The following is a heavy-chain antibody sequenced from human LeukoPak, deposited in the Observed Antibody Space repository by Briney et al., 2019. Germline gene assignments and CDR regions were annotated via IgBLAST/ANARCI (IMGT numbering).Heavy chain of an antibody. CDR3: AKDTSHWSSFDY. CDR2: ISWNSGSI. CDR1: GFTFDDYA. D-gene: IGHD2-8*02. V-gene: IGHV3-9*01. Sequence: GGSLRLSCAASGFTFDDYAMPWVRHAPGKGLEWVSGISWNSGSIGYADSVKGRFTISRDNAKNSLYLQMNSLRAEDTALYYCAKDTSHWSSFDYWGQGTLVTVSS. J-gene: IGHJ4*02.